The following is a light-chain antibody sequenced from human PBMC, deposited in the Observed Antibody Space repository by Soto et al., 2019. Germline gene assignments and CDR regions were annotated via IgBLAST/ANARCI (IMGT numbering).Light chain of an antibody. J-gene: IGKJ4*01. V-gene: IGKV4-1*01. CDR1: QSVLYSSNNKNY. CDR3: QQYYRKPLT. Sequence: DIVMTQSPDSLAVSLGERATINCKSSQSVLYSSNNKNYLGWYQQKVGQPPKLLIYWASTRESGVPDRFSGSGSGTDFTLTISSLQAEDVAVYYCQQYYRKPLTFGGGTKVEIK. CDR2: WAS.